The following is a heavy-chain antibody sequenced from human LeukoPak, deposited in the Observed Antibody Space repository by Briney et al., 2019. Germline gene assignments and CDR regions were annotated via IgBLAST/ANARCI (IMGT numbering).Heavy chain of an antibody. CDR1: GFTFSDYY. V-gene: IGHV3-11*06. D-gene: IGHD5-24*01. CDR2: ISKSGSFT. CDR3: AKGQMATISLFDY. J-gene: IGHJ4*02. Sequence: GGSLRLSCAASGFTFSDYYMSWIRQAPGKGLEWVSYISKSGSFTNYADSVKGRFTISRDYAKNSLYLQMNSLRAEDTAVYYCAKGQMATISLFDYWGQGTLVTVSS.